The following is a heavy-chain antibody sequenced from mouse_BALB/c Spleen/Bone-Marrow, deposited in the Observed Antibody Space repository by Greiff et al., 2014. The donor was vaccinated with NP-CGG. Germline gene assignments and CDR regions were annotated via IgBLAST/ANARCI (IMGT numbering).Heavy chain of an antibody. CDR1: GFTFSSFG. CDR3: ARSGYGDYYAMDY. D-gene: IGHD2-10*02. Sequence: EVNLVESGGGLVQPGGSRKLSCAASGFTFSSFGIHWVRQAPEKGLEWVAYISSGSSTIYYADTVKGRLTISRDNPKNTLFLQMTSLRSEDTAMYYCARSGYGDYYAMDYWGQGTSVTVSS. J-gene: IGHJ4*01. CDR2: ISSGSSTI. V-gene: IGHV5-17*02.